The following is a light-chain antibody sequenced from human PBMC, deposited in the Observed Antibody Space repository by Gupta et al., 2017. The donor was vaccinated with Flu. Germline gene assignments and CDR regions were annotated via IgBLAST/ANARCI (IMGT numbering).Light chain of an antibody. Sequence: DIQVTQSPASLSAFVGDRVTITCRASQSISRHLNWYQQRPGEAPKLLIYTTSNAQNGVPSRFSGSGSGTDFTLTIRRLQPEDFTSYYCQQTVSNPQLFGQGTKLVIK. V-gene: IGKV1-39*01. CDR2: TTS. CDR3: QQTVSNPQL. J-gene: IGKJ2*01. CDR1: QSISRH.